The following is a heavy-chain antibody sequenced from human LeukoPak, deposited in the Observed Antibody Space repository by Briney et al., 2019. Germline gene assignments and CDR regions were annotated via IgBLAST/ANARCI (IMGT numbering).Heavy chain of an antibody. J-gene: IGHJ6*02. CDR2: INPNSGGT. CDR1: GYTFTGYY. CDR3: ARGGHYGSGSYSDYYGMDV. D-gene: IGHD3-10*01. V-gene: IGHV1-2*02. Sequence: ASVKVSCKASGYTFTGYYMHWVRQAPGQGLEWMGWINPNSGGTNYAQKFQGRVTMTRDTSISTAYMELSRLRSDDTAVYYCARGGHYGSGSYSDYYGMDVWGQGTTVTVSS.